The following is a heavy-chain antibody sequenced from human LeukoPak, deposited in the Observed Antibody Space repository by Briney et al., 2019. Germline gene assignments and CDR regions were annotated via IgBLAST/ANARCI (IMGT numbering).Heavy chain of an antibody. CDR1: GGSISSSSYY. D-gene: IGHD2-2*01. CDR3: ARDLLKLGYCSSTSCYSPY. V-gene: IGHV4-39*02. J-gene: IGHJ4*02. Sequence: PSETLSLTCTVSGGSISSSSYYWGWIRQPPGKGLEWIGSIYYSGSTYYNPSLKSRVTISVDTSKNQFSLKLSSVTAADTAVYYCARDLLKLGYCSSTSCYSPYWGQGTLVTVSS. CDR2: IYYSGST.